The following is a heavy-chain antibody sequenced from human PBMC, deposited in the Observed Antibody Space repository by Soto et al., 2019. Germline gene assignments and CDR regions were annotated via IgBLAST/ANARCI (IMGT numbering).Heavy chain of an antibody. Sequence: SETLSLTCTVSGGSISSSSYYWGWIREPPGKGLEWIGSVYYSGSTYYNPSLKSRVTISVDTSKNQFSLKLSSVTAADTAVYYCASSGLWFGELLYGDAFDIWGQGTMVTV. CDR3: ASSGLWFGELLYGDAFDI. V-gene: IGHV4-39*01. D-gene: IGHD3-10*01. J-gene: IGHJ3*02. CDR1: GGSISSSSYY. CDR2: VYYSGST.